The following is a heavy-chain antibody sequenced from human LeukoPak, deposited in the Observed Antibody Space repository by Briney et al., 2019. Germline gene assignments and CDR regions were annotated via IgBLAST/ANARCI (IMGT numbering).Heavy chain of an antibody. CDR3: ARDYYGSGSYPNWFDP. CDR2: ISSSGSTI. CDR1: GFTFSSYE. Sequence: GGSLRLSCAASGFTFSSYEMNWVRQAPGKGLEWVSYISSSGSTIYYADSVKGRFTISRDNAKNSLYPQMNSLRAEDTAVYYCARDYYGSGSYPNWFDPWGQGTLVTVSS. J-gene: IGHJ5*02. D-gene: IGHD3-10*01. V-gene: IGHV3-48*03.